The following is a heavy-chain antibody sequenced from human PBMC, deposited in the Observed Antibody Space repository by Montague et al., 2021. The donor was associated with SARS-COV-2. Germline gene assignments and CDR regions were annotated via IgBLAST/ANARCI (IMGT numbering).Heavy chain of an antibody. CDR1: GGSISSSSYY. D-gene: IGHD6-13*01. Sequence: SETLSLTCTVSGGSISSSSYYWGWIRQPPGKGLEWIGSIYYSGGTYYNPSLKSRVTISVDTSKNQFSLKLSSVTAADTAEYYCARKEMKYSSIWSTGGNWFDPWGQGTLVTVSS. CDR3: ARKEMKYSSIWSTGGNWFDP. J-gene: IGHJ5*02. V-gene: IGHV4-39*01. CDR2: IYYSGGT.